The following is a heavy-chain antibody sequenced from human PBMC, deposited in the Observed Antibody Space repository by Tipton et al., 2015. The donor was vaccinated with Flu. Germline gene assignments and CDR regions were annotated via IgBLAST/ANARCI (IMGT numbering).Heavy chain of an antibody. D-gene: IGHD3-16*01. CDR1: GFTFSDYW. Sequence: SLRLSCAASGFTFSDYWMAWVRQAPGKGLEWVANIKQDGSERYYVDSVKGRFTISRDNAKNSLFLQMNSLRAEDTAVYYCARAQFEEWGQGTLVTVSS. CDR3: ARAQFEE. CDR2: IKQDGSER. V-gene: IGHV3-7*04. J-gene: IGHJ4*02.